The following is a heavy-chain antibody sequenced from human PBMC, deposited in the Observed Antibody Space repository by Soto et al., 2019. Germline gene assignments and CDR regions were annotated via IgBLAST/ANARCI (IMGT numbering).Heavy chain of an antibody. D-gene: IGHD2-8*01. V-gene: IGHV2-5*02. Sequence: QITLKESGPTLVKPTQTLTLTCTFSGFSFSVNGVAVGWIRQPPGQALEWLALIYWDEDQRYNPSLKDRLIIAEDTSRHEVVLTMTHIDQVDTATYYCANTRDVSRAFKYWGQGTLVTVSS. CDR1: GFSFSVNGVA. J-gene: IGHJ4*02. CDR2: IYWDEDQ. CDR3: ANTRDVSRAFKY.